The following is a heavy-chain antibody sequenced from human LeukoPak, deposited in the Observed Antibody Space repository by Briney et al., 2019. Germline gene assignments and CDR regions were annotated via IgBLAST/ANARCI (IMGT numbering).Heavy chain of an antibody. CDR2: INHSGST. D-gene: IGHD2-15*01. V-gene: IGHV4-34*01. Sequence: SETLSLTCAVYGGSFSGYYWSWIRQPPGKGLEWIGEINHSGSTNYNPSLKSRVTISVDTPKNQFSLKLSSVTAADTAVYYCARATVGYCSGGSCYRRSTFFYYFDYWGQGTLVTVSS. J-gene: IGHJ4*02. CDR1: GGSFSGYY. CDR3: ARATVGYCSGGSCYRRSTFFYYFDY.